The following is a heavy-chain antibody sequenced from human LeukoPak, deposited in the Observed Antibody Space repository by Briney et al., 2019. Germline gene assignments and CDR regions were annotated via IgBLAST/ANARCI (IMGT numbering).Heavy chain of an antibody. CDR3: ARYMIRGSPVFDY. CDR1: GFTFSSYE. CDR2: ISDSGDST. Sequence: GGSLRLSCAASGFTFSSYEMNWVRQAPGKGLEWVAAISDSGDSTYYADSVKGRFTISRDNSKNTLYLQMNSLRAEDTAVYYCARYMIRGSPVFDYWGQGTLVTVSS. V-gene: IGHV3-23*01. J-gene: IGHJ4*02. D-gene: IGHD3-16*01.